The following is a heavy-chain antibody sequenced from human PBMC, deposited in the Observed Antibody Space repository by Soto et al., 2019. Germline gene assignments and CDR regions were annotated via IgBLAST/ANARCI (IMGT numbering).Heavy chain of an antibody. V-gene: IGHV3-74*03. CDR2: LSSDGFGA. J-gene: IGHJ4*02. CDR1: GFSLSPYW. D-gene: IGHD3-3*01. Sequence: PGVFLRLSSSASGFSLSPYWMRWVRQVPGRGLDWVARLSSDGFGAAYADSVKGRFFISRDIARNSLSLQMNILRADDTAVYYCARDLEGPDYWGRLTSVTVSS. CDR3: ARDLEGPDY.